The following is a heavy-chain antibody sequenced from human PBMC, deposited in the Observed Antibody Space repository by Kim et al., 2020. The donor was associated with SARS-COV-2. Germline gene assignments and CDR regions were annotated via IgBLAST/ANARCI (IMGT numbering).Heavy chain of an antibody. CDR2: IRSKAYGGTT. D-gene: IGHD2-15*01. Sequence: GGSLRLSCTASGFTFGDYAMSWVRQAPGKGLEWVGFIRSKAYGGTTEYAASVKGRFTISRDDSKSIAYLQMNSLKTEDTAVYYCTRDRKVCSGGSCYSEGFDYWGQGTLVTVSS. CDR1: GFTFGDYA. J-gene: IGHJ4*02. V-gene: IGHV3-49*04. CDR3: TRDRKVCSGGSCYSEGFDY.